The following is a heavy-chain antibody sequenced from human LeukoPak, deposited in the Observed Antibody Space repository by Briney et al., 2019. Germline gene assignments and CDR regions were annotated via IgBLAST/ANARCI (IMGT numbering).Heavy chain of an antibody. V-gene: IGHV1-18*04. CDR3: ARVGRTTIFGVGDI. J-gene: IGHJ3*02. Sequence: ASVKVSCKASGYTFTSYGISWVRQALGQGLEWMGWISAYNGNKNYAQKLQGRVTMTTDTSTSTAYMELRSLRSDDTAVYYCARVGRTTIFGVGDIWGQGTMVTVSS. D-gene: IGHD3-3*01. CDR2: ISAYNGNK. CDR1: GYTFTSYG.